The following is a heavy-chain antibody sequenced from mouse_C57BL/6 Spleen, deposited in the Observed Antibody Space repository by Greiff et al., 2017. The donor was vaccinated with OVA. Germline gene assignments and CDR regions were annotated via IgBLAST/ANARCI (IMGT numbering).Heavy chain of an antibody. V-gene: IGHV1-80*01. Sequence: QVQLKESGAELVKPGASVKISCKASGYAFSSYWMNWVKQRPGKGLEWIGQIYPGDGDTNYNGKFKGKATLTADKSSSTAYMQLSSLTSEDSAVYFCARRGGNYPYWYVDVWGTGTTVTVSS. D-gene: IGHD2-1*01. CDR2: IYPGDGDT. CDR1: GYAFSSYW. J-gene: IGHJ1*03. CDR3: ARRGGNYPYWYVDV.